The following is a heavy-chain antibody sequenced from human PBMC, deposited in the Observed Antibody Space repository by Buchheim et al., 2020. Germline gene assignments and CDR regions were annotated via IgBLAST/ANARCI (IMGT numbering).Heavy chain of an antibody. Sequence: QVQLVQSGAEVKKPGASVKVSCKASGYTFTDYNMHWVRQAPGQGLEWVGWINPYSGGIDYAQKFQDRVTMTRDTSISTAYMELSRLRSDDTAVYYCARDYYFGSGYGVDVWGQGTT. J-gene: IGHJ6*02. CDR1: GYTFTDYN. CDR3: ARDYYFGSGYGVDV. D-gene: IGHD3-10*01. V-gene: IGHV1-2*02. CDR2: INPYSGGI.